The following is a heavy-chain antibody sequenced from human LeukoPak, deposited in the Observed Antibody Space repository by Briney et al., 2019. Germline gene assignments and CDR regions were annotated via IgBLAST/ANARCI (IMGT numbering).Heavy chain of an antibody. CDR2: IYYSGRT. CDR3: ARLNGDY. J-gene: IGHJ4*02. D-gene: IGHD1-1*01. V-gene: IGHV4-59*08. Sequence: NSSETLSLTCTVSGGFISDYYWSWIRQPPGKGLEWIGYIYYSGRTNYNPSLKSRVTISLDTSKTQFSLKLSSVTAADTAVYYCARLNGDYWGQGTLVTVSS. CDR1: GGFISDYY.